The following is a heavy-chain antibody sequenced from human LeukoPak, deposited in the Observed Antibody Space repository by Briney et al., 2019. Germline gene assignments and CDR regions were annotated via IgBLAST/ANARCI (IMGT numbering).Heavy chain of an antibody. CDR3: ARRGGSYSHSDF. J-gene: IGHJ4*02. Sequence: ASVKGSCKASGYTFSSYGIIWVRQAPGQGLQWMGWVSPFNGNTDYAPKLQGRVTMTTDTSTTTAYMELRSLTSDDTAVYYCARRGGSYSHSDFWGQGTLVTVSS. V-gene: IGHV1-18*01. CDR2: VSPFNGNT. D-gene: IGHD1-26*01. CDR1: GYTFSSYG.